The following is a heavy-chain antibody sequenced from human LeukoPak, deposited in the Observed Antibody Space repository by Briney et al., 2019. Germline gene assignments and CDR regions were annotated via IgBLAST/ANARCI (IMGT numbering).Heavy chain of an antibody. V-gene: IGHV3-23*01. CDR2: ISDNGGGT. D-gene: IGHD3-9*01. Sequence: QTGGSLRLSCAASGFTFSSYAMSWVRQAPGRGLEWVSTISDNGGGTYYADSVKGRFTISRDTSKNTLYLQMNSLRAEDTAVYFCAKNYDWGRPFDYWGQGTLVTVSS. CDR3: AKNYDWGRPFDY. J-gene: IGHJ4*02. CDR1: GFTFSSYA.